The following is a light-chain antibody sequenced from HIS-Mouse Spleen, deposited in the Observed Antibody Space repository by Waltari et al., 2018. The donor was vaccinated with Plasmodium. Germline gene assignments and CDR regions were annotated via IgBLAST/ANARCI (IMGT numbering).Light chain of an antibody. J-gene: IGLJ3*02. CDR3: YSTDSSGNHRV. CDR1: ALPKKY. CDR2: EDS. V-gene: IGLV3-10*01. Sequence: SYELTQPPSVSVSPGQTARITCSGDALPKKYAYWYQQKSGQAPVLVIYEDSKRPSGITERFSGSSSGTMATWTISGAQVEDEADYDCYSTDSSGNHRVFGGGTKLTVL.